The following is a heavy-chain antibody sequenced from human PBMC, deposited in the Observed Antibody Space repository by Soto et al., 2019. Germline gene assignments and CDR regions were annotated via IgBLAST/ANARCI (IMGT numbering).Heavy chain of an antibody. CDR3: VTEGGNTVASSLAYFNY. Sequence: QVQRAESGGGVVQPGTSLRLSCAASGLRVSGYDFHWVRQAPGKGLDWVAVIWYDGSKKYYADSVKGRFTISRDDSKNTLYLQMDSLRAEDTALYYCVTEGGNTVASSLAYFNYWGQGTLVTVSS. CDR1: GLRVSGYD. J-gene: IGHJ4*02. V-gene: IGHV3-33*01. CDR2: IWYDGSKK. D-gene: IGHD5-12*01.